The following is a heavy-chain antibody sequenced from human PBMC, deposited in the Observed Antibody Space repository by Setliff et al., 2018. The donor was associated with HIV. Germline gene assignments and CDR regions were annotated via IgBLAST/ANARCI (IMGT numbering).Heavy chain of an antibody. CDR1: QNTFTNYY. D-gene: IGHD3-22*01. V-gene: IGHV1-46*01. J-gene: IGHJ4*02. CDR2: INPSGDST. CDR3: ARFPNPSPIVVVMPPDY. Sequence: GASVKVSCKASQNTFTNYYMHWVRQAPGQGLEWMGIINPSGDSTIYAQKFQGKVTMTRDTSTSTVYMELSSLRSEDTAVYYCARFPNPSPIVVVMPPDYWGQGTLVTV.